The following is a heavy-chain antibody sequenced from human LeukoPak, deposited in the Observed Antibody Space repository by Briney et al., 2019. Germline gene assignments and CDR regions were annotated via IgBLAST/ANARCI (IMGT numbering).Heavy chain of an antibody. Sequence: LGTLSLTCTVSGGSISSYYWSWIRQPPGKGLEWIGYIYYIGSTNYNPSLKSRVTISVDTSKNQFSLKLSSVTAADTAVYYCARGYCSGGNCYYFDYWGQGTLVTVSS. CDR2: IYYIGST. CDR3: ARGYCSGGNCYYFDY. D-gene: IGHD2-15*01. V-gene: IGHV4-59*01. CDR1: GGSISSYY. J-gene: IGHJ4*02.